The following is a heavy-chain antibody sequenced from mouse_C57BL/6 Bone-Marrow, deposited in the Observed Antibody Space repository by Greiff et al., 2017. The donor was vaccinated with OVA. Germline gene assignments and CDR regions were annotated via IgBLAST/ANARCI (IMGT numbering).Heavy chain of an antibody. V-gene: IGHV1-9*01. CDR1: GYTFTGYW. J-gene: IGHJ1*03. D-gene: IGHD2-4*01. Sequence: QVQLQHSGAELMKPGASVKLSCKATGYTFTGYWIEWVKQRPGHGLEWIGEILPGSGSTNYNEKFKGKATFTADTSSNTAYMQLSSLTTEDSAIYYCARGVFYYDYDCWYFDVWGTGTTVTVSS. CDR3: ARGVFYYDYDCWYFDV. CDR2: ILPGSGST.